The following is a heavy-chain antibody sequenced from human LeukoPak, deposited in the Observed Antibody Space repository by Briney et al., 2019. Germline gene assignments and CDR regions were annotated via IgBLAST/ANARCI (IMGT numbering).Heavy chain of an antibody. V-gene: IGHV3-53*01. D-gene: IGHD6-19*01. CDR1: GFTVSNNY. Sequence: GGSLRLSCAASGFTVSNNYMSWVRQAPGKGLEWVSVIYSGASTYYADSVKGRFTISRDNSKNTLYLQMNSLRDEDTALYYCAKAGIGVVGYFDYWGQGTLVTVSS. CDR2: IYSGAST. CDR3: AKAGIGVVGYFDY. J-gene: IGHJ4*02.